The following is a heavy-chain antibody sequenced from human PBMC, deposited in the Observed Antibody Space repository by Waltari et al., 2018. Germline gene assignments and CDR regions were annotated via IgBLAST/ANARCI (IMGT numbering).Heavy chain of an antibody. Sequence: QAQLVQSGAEVKKPGASIKVSCKASGYTFTGYHMHWVRPAPGRGLEWMGWINTNTGGTNHAQKFQGRVTMTRDTSVTTAYMELSRLTSDDMAVYYCARGVLATIDYWGQGTLVTVSS. D-gene: IGHD5-12*01. CDR1: GYTFTGYH. CDR2: INTNTGGT. V-gene: IGHV1-2*02. CDR3: ARGVLATIDY. J-gene: IGHJ4*02.